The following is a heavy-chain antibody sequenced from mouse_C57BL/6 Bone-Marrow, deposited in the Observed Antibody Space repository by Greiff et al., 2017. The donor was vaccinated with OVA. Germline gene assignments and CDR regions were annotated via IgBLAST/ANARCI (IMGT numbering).Heavy chain of an antibody. J-gene: IGHJ3*01. CDR1: GYTFTDYE. CDR2: IDPETGGT. Sequence: QVQLKESGAELVRPGASVTLSCKASGYTFTDYEMHWVKQTPVHGLEWIGAIDPETGGTAYNQKFKGKAILTADKSSSTAYMELRSLTSEYSAVYYCTWGNYAWFADWGQGTLVTVAA. V-gene: IGHV1-15*01. CDR3: TWGNYAWFAD. D-gene: IGHD2-1*01.